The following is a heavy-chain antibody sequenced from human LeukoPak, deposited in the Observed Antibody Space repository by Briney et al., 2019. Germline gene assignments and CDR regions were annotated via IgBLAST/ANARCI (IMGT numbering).Heavy chain of an antibody. V-gene: IGHV4-38-2*02. Sequence: PSETLSLTCTVSGYSIGSGYYWGWIRQPPGKGLEWIGSIYHSGSTYYNPSLKSRVTISVDTSKNQFSLKLSSVTAADTAVYYCARSDGYGLVGIWGQGTMVTVSS. CDR2: IYHSGST. J-gene: IGHJ3*02. CDR1: GYSIGSGYY. CDR3: ARSDGYGLVGI. D-gene: IGHD3-10*01.